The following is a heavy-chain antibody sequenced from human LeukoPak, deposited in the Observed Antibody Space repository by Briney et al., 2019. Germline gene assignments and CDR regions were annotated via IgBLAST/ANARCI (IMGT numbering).Heavy chain of an antibody. D-gene: IGHD3-10*01. CDR1: GFTVSNSY. Sequence: SGGSLRLSCAASGFTVSNSYMSWVRQAPGKGLEWVSVIYSGGTTYYADSVKGRFTISRDNSKNTLYLQMNSLRAEDTAVYYCARDSGSYYSTFDYWGQGTLVTVSS. CDR3: ARDSGSYYSTFDY. CDR2: IYSGGTT. V-gene: IGHV3-53*05. J-gene: IGHJ4*02.